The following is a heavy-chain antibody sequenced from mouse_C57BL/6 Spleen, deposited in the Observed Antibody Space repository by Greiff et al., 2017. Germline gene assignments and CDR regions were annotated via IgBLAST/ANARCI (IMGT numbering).Heavy chain of an antibody. CDR2: INPYNGGT. Sequence: VQLQQSGPVLVKPGASVKMSCKASGYTFTDHYMNWVKQSHGKSLEWIGVINPYNGGTSYNQKFKGKATLTVDKSSSTAYMELNSLTSEDSAVYYCARRGYGSSHWYFDVWGTGTTVTVSS. V-gene: IGHV1-19*01. CDR1: GYTFTDHY. D-gene: IGHD1-1*01. J-gene: IGHJ1*03. CDR3: ARRGYGSSHWYFDV.